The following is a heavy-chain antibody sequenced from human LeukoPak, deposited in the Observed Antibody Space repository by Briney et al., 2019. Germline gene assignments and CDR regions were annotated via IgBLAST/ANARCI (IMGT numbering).Heavy chain of an antibody. Sequence: GGSLRLSCAASGFTFSSYSMNWVRQAPGKGLGWVSSISSSSSYIYYADSVKGRFTISRDNAKNSLYLQMNSLRAEDTAVYYCSRVVQDVTGADYWGQGALVIVSS. CDR2: ISSSSSYI. CDR3: SRVVQDVTGADY. J-gene: IGHJ4*02. CDR1: GFTFSSYS. V-gene: IGHV3-21*01. D-gene: IGHD2-21*02.